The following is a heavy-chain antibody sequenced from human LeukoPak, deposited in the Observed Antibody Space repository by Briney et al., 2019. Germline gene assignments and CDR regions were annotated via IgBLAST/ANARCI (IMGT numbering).Heavy chain of an antibody. Sequence: PGGSLRRSCAASGFTFSSYSMNWVRQAPGKGLEWVSSISSSSSYIYYADSVKGRFTISRDNAKNSLYLQMNSLRAEDTAVYYCARDRAVRGVDFDYWGQGTLVTVSS. V-gene: IGHV3-21*01. CDR3: ARDRAVRGVDFDY. CDR2: ISSSSSYI. J-gene: IGHJ4*02. CDR1: GFTFSSYS. D-gene: IGHD3-10*01.